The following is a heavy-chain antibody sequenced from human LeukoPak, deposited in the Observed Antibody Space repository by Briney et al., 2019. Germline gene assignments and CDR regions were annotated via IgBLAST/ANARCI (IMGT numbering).Heavy chain of an antibody. V-gene: IGHV1-2*02. CDR2: INPNSGGT. J-gene: IGHJ4*02. CDR1: GYTFTGYY. CDR3: ARDPEYGRWLQYDGYYFDY. D-gene: IGHD5-12*01. Sequence: GASAKVSCKASGYTFTGYYMHWVRQAPGQGLEWMGWINPNSGGTNYAQKFQGRVTMTRDTSISTAYMELSRLRSDDTAVYYCARDPEYGRWLQYDGYYFDYWGQGTLVTVSS.